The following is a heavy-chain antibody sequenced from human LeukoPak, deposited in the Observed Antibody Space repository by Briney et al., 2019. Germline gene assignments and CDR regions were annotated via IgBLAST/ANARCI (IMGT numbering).Heavy chain of an antibody. Sequence: SETLSLTCTVSGASISTYSWSWIRQPAGKGPEWIGRIYTGGSTNYNPSLKSRVTMSVDTSKNQFSLNLSSVTAADTAVYFCARVGRSGAHPDFDYWGQGTLVTVSS. CDR2: IYTGGST. CDR1: GASISTYS. V-gene: IGHV4-4*07. J-gene: IGHJ4*02. CDR3: ARVGRSGAHPDFDY. D-gene: IGHD3-3*01.